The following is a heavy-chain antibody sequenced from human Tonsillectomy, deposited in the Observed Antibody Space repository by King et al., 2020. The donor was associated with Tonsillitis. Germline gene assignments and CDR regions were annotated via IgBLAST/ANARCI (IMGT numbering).Heavy chain of an antibody. CDR2: IRYDGSNK. D-gene: IGHD6-19*01. CDR1: GFTFSSYG. J-gene: IGHJ5*02. Sequence: VQLVESGGGVVQPGGSLRLSCAASGFTFSSYGMHWVRQAPGKGLEWVAFIRYDGSNKYYADSVKGRFTISRDNSKNTLYLQMNSLRAEDTAVYYCAKDLAVSGWVYWFDPWGQGTLVTVSS. CDR3: AKDLAVSGWVYWFDP. V-gene: IGHV3-30*02.